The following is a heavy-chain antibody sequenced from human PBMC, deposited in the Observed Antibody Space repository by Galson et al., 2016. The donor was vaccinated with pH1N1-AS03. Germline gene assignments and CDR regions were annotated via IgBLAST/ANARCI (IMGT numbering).Heavy chain of an antibody. CDR3: SRDRASGSFYRGYYGMDV. CDR2: IKSKTYGGTS. J-gene: IGHJ6*02. Sequence: SLRLSCATSGFTFRDYSFNWVRQIPGKGLEWVGFIKSKTYGGTSEYAASVKGRFTVSKDDLKSIVYLQMNSLTTEDTAVYFCSRDRASGSFYRGYYGMDVWGQGTTVTVSS. D-gene: IGHD3-10*01. CDR1: GFTFRDYS. V-gene: IGHV3-49*04.